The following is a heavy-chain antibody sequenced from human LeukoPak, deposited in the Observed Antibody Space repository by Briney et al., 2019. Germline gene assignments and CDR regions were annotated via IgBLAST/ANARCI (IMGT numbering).Heavy chain of an antibody. J-gene: IGHJ4*02. V-gene: IGHV3-21*01. D-gene: IGHD6-13*01. CDR3: ASIVAAAGKGGDC. CDR1: GFTFSSYS. Sequence: GGSLRLSCAASGFTFSSYSMNWVRQAPGKGLEWVSSISSSSSYIYYADSVKGRFTISRDNAKNSLYLQMNSLRAEDTAVYYCASIVAAAGKGGDCWGQGTLVTVSS. CDR2: ISSSSSYI.